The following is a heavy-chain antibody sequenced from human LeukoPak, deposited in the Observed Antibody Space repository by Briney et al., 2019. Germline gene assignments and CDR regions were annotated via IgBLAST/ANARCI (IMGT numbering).Heavy chain of an antibody. CDR3: ARTRDSSGFVIDY. J-gene: IGHJ4*02. CDR2: IYTSGST. Sequence: SETLSLTCTVSGGSISSYYWSWIRQPPGKGLEWIGYIYTSGSTNYNPSLKSRVTISVDTSKNQFSLKLSSVTAADTAVYYCARTRDSSGFVIDYWGQGTLVTVSS. V-gene: IGHV4-4*09. CDR1: GGSISSYY. D-gene: IGHD3-22*01.